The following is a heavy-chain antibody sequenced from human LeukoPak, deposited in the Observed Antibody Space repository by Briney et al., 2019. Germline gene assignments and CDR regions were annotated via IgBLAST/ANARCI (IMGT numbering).Heavy chain of an antibody. Sequence: GGSLRLSCAASGFTSSSNWMTWVRQALGKGLEWVATIKQDGNVTYYLDSVNGRFTISRDNDKNSLYLQMNSLRAEDTAVYFCSRYRGGGDYDFWGQGTLVTVSS. D-gene: IGHD3-16*01. V-gene: IGHV3-7*04. CDR3: SRYRGGGDYDF. CDR2: IKQDGNVT. CDR1: GFTSSSNW. J-gene: IGHJ4*02.